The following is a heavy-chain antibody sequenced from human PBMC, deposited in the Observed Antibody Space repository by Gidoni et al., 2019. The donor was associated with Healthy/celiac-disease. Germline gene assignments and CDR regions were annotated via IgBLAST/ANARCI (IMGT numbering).Heavy chain of an antibody. J-gene: IGHJ5*02. CDR2: ISGSGGST. CDR1: GSPFSSYA. Sequence: EVQLLESGGGLVQPGGSLRLSCAASGSPFSSYAMSWVRQTPGKGLEWVSAISGSGGSTYYADSVKGRFTISRDNSKNTLYLQMNSLRAEDTAVYYCAKDKYGSSPNWFDPWGQGTLVTVSS. CDR3: AKDKYGSSPNWFDP. V-gene: IGHV3-23*01. D-gene: IGHD6-13*01.